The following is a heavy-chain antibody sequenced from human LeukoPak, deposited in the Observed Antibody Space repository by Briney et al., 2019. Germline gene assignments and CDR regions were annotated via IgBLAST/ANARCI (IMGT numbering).Heavy chain of an antibody. D-gene: IGHD3-10*01. J-gene: IGHJ4*02. CDR3: ARDPSRALWFGVTFDY. V-gene: IGHV1-46*01. Sequence: ASVKVSCKASGYTFTTYHIHWVRQAPGQGLEWMGMINPSGGSRNYAQRFQGRITMTRDTSTSTAYMELRSLRSDDTAVYYCARDPSRALWFGVTFDYWGQGTLVTVSS. CDR1: GYTFTTYH. CDR2: INPSGGSR.